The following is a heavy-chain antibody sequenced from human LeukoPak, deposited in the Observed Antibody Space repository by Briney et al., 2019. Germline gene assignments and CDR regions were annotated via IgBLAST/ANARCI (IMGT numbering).Heavy chain of an antibody. V-gene: IGHV1-2*02. CDR2: INPNSGGT. CDR3: GRANSSPGDY. J-gene: IGHJ4*02. CDR1: GFTFSSYW. Sequence: SGGSLRLSCAASGFTFSSYWMHWVRQAPGQGLEWMGWINPNSGGTNYAQKFQGRVTMTRDTSISTAYMELSRLRSDDTAVYYCGRANSSPGDYWGQGTLVTVSS. D-gene: IGHD6-19*01.